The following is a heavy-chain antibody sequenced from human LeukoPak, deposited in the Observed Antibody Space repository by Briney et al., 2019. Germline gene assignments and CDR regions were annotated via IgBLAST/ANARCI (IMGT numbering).Heavy chain of an antibody. CDR2: IGTAGDT. CDR1: GFTFSSYD. J-gene: IGHJ6*03. V-gene: IGHV3-13*01. D-gene: IGHD1-1*01. CDR3: ARAATNDYYYYYMDV. Sequence: GGSLRLSCAASGFTFSSYDMHWVRQATGKGLEWVSAIGTAGDTYYPGSVKGRFTSSRENAKNSLYLQMNSLRAGDTAVYYCARAATNDYYYYYMDVWGKGTTVTISS.